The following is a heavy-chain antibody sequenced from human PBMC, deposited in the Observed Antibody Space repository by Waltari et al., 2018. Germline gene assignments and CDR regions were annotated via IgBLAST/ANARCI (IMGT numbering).Heavy chain of an antibody. CDR2: INAVDDDT. CDR1: GFTFTSYS. V-gene: IGHV1-3*01. Sequence: QAQLVQSGAEAKKPGASVKISCKASGFTFTSYSIHWVRQAPGQRIEWMGRINAVDDDTEYSQIFQGRITLTRDTSATTAYLEMRGLTTEDTAVYRCGRGNPNTAIDFWGQGTLVSVAA. CDR3: GRGNPNTAIDF. J-gene: IGHJ4*02. D-gene: IGHD5-18*01.